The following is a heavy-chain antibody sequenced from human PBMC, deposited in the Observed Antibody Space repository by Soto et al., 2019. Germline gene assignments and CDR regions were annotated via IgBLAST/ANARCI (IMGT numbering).Heavy chain of an antibody. CDR1: GGTFSSYT. D-gene: IGHD2-2*03. V-gene: IGHV1-69*02. CDR3: VGGYCSSTSFQGVGNYYYYYMDV. J-gene: IGHJ6*03. Sequence: SVKVSCKASGGTFSSYTISWVRQAPGQGLEWMGRIIPILGIANYAQKFQGRVTITADKSTSTAYMELSSLRSEDTAVYYCVGGYCSSTSFQGVGNYYYYYMDVWGKGTSVTVSS. CDR2: IIPILGIA.